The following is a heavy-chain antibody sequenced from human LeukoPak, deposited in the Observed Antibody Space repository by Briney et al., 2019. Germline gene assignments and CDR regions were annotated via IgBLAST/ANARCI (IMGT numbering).Heavy chain of an antibody. D-gene: IGHD3-10*01. Sequence: GGSLRLSCAASGFIFSSYWMSWVRQAPGKGLEWVGLIKSKTDGGTTDYAAPVKGRFTISRDDSKNMLYLQMNSLKTEDTAVYFCATGWGGFDYWGQGTLVTVSS. V-gene: IGHV3-15*01. J-gene: IGHJ4*02. CDR1: GFIFSSYW. CDR3: ATGWGGFDY. CDR2: IKSKTDGGTT.